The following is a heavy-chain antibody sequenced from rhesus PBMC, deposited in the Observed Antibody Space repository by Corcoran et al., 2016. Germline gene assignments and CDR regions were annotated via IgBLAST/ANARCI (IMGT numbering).Heavy chain of an antibody. V-gene: IGHV4-65*01. CDR3: ARASDEDDYGYYYTDFDY. D-gene: IGHD3-9*01. CDR2: ISGSSGST. CDR1: GGSISSSNW. J-gene: IGHJ4*01. Sequence: QVQLQESGPGLVKPSETLSLTCAVSGGSISSSNWWSWIRQPPGKGLEWIGYISGSSGSTYYNPSLKSRVTISTDTSKTQFSLKLSSVTAADTAVYYCARASDEDDYGYYYTDFDYWGQGVLVTVSS.